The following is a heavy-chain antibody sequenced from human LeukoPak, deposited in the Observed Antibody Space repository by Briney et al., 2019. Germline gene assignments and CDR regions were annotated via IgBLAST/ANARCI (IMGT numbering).Heavy chain of an antibody. CDR3: AREGGYYDSSGYYPY. J-gene: IGHJ4*02. V-gene: IGHV1-69*01. CDR2: IIPIFGTA. D-gene: IGHD3-22*01. Sequence: SVKVSCKASGGTFSSYAISWVRQVPGQGLEWMGGIIPIFGTANYAQRFQGRVTITADESTSTAYMELSSLRSEDTAVYYCAREGGYYDSSGYYPYWGQGTLVTVSS. CDR1: GGTFSSYA.